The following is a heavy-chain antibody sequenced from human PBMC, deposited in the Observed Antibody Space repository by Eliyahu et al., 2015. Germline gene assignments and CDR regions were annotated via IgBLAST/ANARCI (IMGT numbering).Heavy chain of an antibody. Sequence: EVQLVQSGAEVKKPGESLRISCKVSGYTFTEYWLGWVRQMPGQGLEWMGIIYPADSDTRYRPSFEGQVTTSVDKSVGTSYLQWNSLKASDTGLYYCARAGGGSWQVDYWGQGTQVTASS. V-gene: IGHV5-51*03. CDR2: IYPADSDT. CDR1: GYTFTEYW. CDR3: ARAGGGSWQVDY. D-gene: IGHD3-10*01. J-gene: IGHJ4*02.